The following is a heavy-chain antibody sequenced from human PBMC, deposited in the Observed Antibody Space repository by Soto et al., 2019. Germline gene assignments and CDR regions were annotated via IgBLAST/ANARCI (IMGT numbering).Heavy chain of an antibody. V-gene: IGHV3-49*03. J-gene: IGHJ6*02. CDR3: SREGRGEEDFGSGRGRKDV. D-gene: IGHD3-3*01. Sequence: GGSLRLSCTASGFIFGDYAMSWFRQAPGKGLEWVAFIRGRAYGGTADYAASVKGRFTISRDDSKNIAYLQMNTLKTEDTAVYYCSREGRGEEDFGSGRGRKDVWAPGTSVTSP. CDR2: IRGRAYGGTA. CDR1: GFIFGDYA.